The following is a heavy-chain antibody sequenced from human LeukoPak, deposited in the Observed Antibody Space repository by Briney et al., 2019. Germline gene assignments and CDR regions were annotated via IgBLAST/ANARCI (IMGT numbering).Heavy chain of an antibody. CDR2: ISSSGSTI. J-gene: IGHJ4*02. V-gene: IGHV3-48*03. D-gene: IGHD2-2*01. CDR3: ARSTRGVVPAALGY. CDR1: GFTFSSYE. Sequence: PGGSLRLSCAASGFTFSSYEMNWVRQAPGKGLEWVSYISSSGSTIHYADSVKGRFTISRDNAKNSLYLQMNSLRAEDTAVYYCARSTRGVVPAALGYWGQGTLVTVSS.